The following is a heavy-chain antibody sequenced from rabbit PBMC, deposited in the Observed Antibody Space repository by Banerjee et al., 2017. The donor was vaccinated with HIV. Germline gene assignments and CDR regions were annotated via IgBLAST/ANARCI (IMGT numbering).Heavy chain of an antibody. CDR3: ARDLAGVIGWNFNL. Sequence: QEHLEESGGGLVKPEGSLTLTCTASGFSFSSSYWMCWVRQAPGKGLEWIGCIYTGSSGSTDSASWAKGRFTITKASWTTVTLQMTSLTAADTASYFCARDLAGVIGWNFNLWGPGTLVTVS. J-gene: IGHJ4*01. V-gene: IGHV1S45*01. CDR1: GFSFSSSYW. D-gene: IGHD4-1*01. CDR2: IYTGSSGST.